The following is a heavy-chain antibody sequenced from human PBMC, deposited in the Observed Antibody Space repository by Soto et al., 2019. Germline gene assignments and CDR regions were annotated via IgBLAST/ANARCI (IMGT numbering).Heavy chain of an antibody. CDR1: GDSISNSRW. Sequence: QVQLQESGPGLVKPSGTLSLTCAVSGDSISNSRWWTWVRQPPGKGLEWIGDIFHSEDTNYNPSRKSRVFIYVDKSQTQFSLKVSSVTAADTAVYYCAYSTGWYRHDVWGQGPLVTVSS. V-gene: IGHV4-4*02. D-gene: IGHD6-19*01. CDR2: IFHSEDT. J-gene: IGHJ3*01. CDR3: AYSTGWYRHDV.